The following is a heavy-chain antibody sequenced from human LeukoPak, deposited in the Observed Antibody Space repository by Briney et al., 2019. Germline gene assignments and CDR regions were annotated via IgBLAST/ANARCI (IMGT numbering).Heavy chain of an antibody. J-gene: IGHJ5*02. CDR2: IYYSGST. CDR1: GGSISSYY. Sequence: SETLSLTCSVSGGSISSYYWSWIRQPPGKGLEWIGYIYYSGSTNYNPSLKSRVTISVDTSKNQFSLKLSSVTAADTAVYYCAREARYNWFDPWGQGTLVTVSS. CDR3: AREARYNWFDP. D-gene: IGHD6-6*01. V-gene: IGHV4-59*01.